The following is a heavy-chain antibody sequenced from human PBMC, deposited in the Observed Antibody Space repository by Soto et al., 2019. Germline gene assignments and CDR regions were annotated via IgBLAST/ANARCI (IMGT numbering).Heavy chain of an antibody. J-gene: IGHJ4*02. CDR3: ARGGRPPGIAGAGTRPYYFDY. CDR2: INAGNGNT. D-gene: IGHD6-19*01. V-gene: IGHV1-3*01. Sequence: QVQLVQSGAEVKKPGASVKVSCKASGYTFTSYAMHWVRQAPGQRLEWMGWINAGNGNTKYSQKFQGRVTITRDTSASTAYMELSSLRSEDTAVYYCARGGRPPGIAGAGTRPYYFDYWGQGTLVTVSS. CDR1: GYTFTSYA.